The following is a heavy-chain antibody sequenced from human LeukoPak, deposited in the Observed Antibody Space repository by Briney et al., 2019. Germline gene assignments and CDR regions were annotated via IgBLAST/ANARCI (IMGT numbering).Heavy chain of an antibody. J-gene: IGHJ4*02. CDR1: GYTFTNYG. V-gene: IGHV1-18*01. D-gene: IGHD3-22*01. CDR2: ISAYNGNT. CDR3: ATGPVNYDSSGYYCSD. Sequence: ASVKVSCKASGYTFTNYGISWVRQAPGQGLEWMGWISAYNGNTNYAQKLQGRVTMTTDTSTSTAYMELRSLRSDDTAVYYCATGPVNYDSSGYYCSDWGQGTLVTVSS.